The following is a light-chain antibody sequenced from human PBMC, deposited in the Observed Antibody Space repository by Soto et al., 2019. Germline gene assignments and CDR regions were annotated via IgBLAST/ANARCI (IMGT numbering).Light chain of an antibody. Sequence: DIQMTQSPSTLSASVGDRVTITCRASQYIHNYLAWYQQKPGEAPKLLIYEAANLESGVPSRFSGSGIGTEFTLTISSLQPDDFATYYCQQSNNYPWTFGQGTRVEI. CDR1: QYIHNY. CDR2: EAA. CDR3: QQSNNYPWT. J-gene: IGKJ1*01. V-gene: IGKV1-5*03.